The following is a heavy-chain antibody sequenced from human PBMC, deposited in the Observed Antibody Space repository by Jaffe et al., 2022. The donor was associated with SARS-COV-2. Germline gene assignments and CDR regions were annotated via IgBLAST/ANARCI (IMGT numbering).Heavy chain of an antibody. CDR2: IGTAGDP. Sequence: EVQLVESGGGLVQPGGSLRLSCAASGFTFSSYDMHWVRQATGKGLEWVSAIGTAGDPYYPGSVKGRFTISRENAKNSLYLQMNSLRAGDTAVYYCAREDFDWLLAGNYFDYWGQGTLVTVSS. J-gene: IGHJ4*02. CDR3: AREDFDWLLAGNYFDY. D-gene: IGHD3-9*01. V-gene: IGHV3-13*05. CDR1: GFTFSSYD.